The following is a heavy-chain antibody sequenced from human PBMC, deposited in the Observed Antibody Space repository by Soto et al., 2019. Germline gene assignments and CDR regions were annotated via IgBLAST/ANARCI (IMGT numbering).Heavy chain of an antibody. J-gene: IGHJ4*02. D-gene: IGHD3-9*01. Sequence: QLQLQESGPGLVKPSETLSLTCTFSGGSISSSSYYWGWIRQPPGKGLEWIGSIYYSGSTYYNPSLKSRVTISVDTSKNQFSLKLSSVTAADTAVYCCARQPAYYAILTGNSYWGQGTLVTVSS. CDR3: ARQPAYYAILTGNSY. CDR2: IYYSGST. CDR1: GGSISSSSYY. V-gene: IGHV4-39*01.